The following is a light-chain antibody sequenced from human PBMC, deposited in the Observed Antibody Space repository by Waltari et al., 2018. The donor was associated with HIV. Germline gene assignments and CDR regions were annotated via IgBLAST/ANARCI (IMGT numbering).Light chain of an antibody. CDR3: QSYDSSLSAWV. CDR1: SSNIGAGYD. V-gene: IGLV1-40*01. CDR2: GNS. J-gene: IGLJ3*02. Sequence: QSVLTQPPSVSRAPGQRVTISCTGSSSNIGAGYDLPRYQQLPGTAPNRLIYGNSNRPSGVPDRFSGSKSGTSASLAITGLQAEDEADYYCQSYDSSLSAWVFGGGTRLTVL.